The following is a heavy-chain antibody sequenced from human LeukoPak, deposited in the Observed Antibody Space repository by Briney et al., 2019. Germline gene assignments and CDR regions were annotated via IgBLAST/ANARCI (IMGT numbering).Heavy chain of an antibody. Sequence: GGSLRLSCVASGLSFSIYEMNWVRQAPGKGLEWVSYISTGGSTIYYADSVKGRLSISRDNAKNSVFLQMNSLRAEDTAVYYCATTNHGYFDHWGQGSLVTVSA. D-gene: IGHD1-14*01. J-gene: IGHJ4*02. CDR2: ISTGGSTI. CDR3: ATTNHGYFDH. CDR1: GLSFSIYE. V-gene: IGHV3-48*03.